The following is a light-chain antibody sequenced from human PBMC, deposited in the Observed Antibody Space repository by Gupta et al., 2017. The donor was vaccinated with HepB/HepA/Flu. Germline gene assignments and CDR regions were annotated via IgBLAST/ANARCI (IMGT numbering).Light chain of an antibody. CDR2: YTS. V-gene: IGLV3-21*04. CDR3: QVWDSDCDHLL. J-gene: IGLJ2*01. CDR1: DSGSRS. Sequence: SYVLTQPPSVSVASGTTATITCGENDSGSRSVHWYQQKPGQAPLLVISYTSDRLSGIAERFSGSGSGNTATLTISRVEAGDEADYYCQVWDSDCDHLLFGGGTKLTVL.